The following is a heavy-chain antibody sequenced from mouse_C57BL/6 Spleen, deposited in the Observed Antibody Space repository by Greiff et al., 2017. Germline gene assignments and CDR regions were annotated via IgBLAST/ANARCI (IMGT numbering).Heavy chain of an antibody. V-gene: IGHV1-64*01. Sequence: QVQLQQPGAELVKPGASVKLSCKASGYTFTSYWMHWVQQRPGQGLEWIGMIQPNSGSPNYNEKFKGKATLTGDKSPSTAYMQLSSLTSEDSAVYYCARSGYDGSSPYYAMDYWGQGTSVTVSS. J-gene: IGHJ4*01. CDR2: IQPNSGSP. D-gene: IGHD1-1*02. CDR1: GYTFTSYW. CDR3: ARSGYDGSSPYYAMDY.